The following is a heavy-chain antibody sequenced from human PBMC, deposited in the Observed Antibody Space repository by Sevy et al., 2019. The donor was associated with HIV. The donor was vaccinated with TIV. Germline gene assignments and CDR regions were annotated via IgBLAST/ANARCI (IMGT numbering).Heavy chain of an antibody. J-gene: IGHJ4*02. V-gene: IGHV1-18*01. CDR2: IGAYNGNT. Sequence: ASVKVSCKASGYTFTTYGISWVRQAPGQGLEWMGWIGAYNGNTNYAQKFQGRVTMTTDTSTSTAYMELRSLRSDDAAVYFCARGSSVWYMYFDYWGQGTLVTVSS. CDR1: GYTFTTYG. CDR3: ARGSSVWYMYFDY. D-gene: IGHD6-19*01.